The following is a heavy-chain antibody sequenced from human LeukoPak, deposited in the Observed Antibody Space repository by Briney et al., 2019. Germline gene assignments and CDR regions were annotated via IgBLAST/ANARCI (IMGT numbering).Heavy chain of an antibody. CDR2: IKQDGSEK. V-gene: IGHV3-7*03. CDR3: AKEGGSHYFDY. CDR1: RFTFSSYW. D-gene: IGHD3-16*01. J-gene: IGHJ4*02. Sequence: PGGSLRLSCAASRFTFSSYWMSWVRQAPGKGLEWVANIKQDGSEKFYVDSVKGRFTISRDNAKKSLFLQMNSLRAEDTAVYYCAKEGGSHYFDYWGQGTLVTVSS.